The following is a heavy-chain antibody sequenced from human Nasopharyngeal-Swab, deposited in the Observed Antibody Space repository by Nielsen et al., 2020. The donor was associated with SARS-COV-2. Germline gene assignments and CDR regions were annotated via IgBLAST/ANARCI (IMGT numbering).Heavy chain of an antibody. V-gene: IGHV5-51*01. J-gene: IGHJ6*02. D-gene: IGHD2-2*01. Sequence: GGSLRLSCKGSGYSFTSYWIGWVRQMPGKGLEWMGIIYPGDSDTRYSPSFQGQVTISADKSISTAYLQWSSLKAPDTAMYYCARSMPSRYYYYGMDVWGQGTTVTVSS. CDR2: IYPGDSDT. CDR1: GYSFTSYW. CDR3: ARSMPSRYYYYGMDV.